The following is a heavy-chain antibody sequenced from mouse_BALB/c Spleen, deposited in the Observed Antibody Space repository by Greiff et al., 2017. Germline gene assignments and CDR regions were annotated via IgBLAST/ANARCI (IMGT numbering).Heavy chain of an antibody. CDR3: VRQWLLRGFDY. Sequence: EVKLVESGGGLVQPKGSLKLSCAASGFTFNTYAMNWVRQAPGKGLEWVARIRSKSNNYATYYADSVKDRFTISRDDSQSMLYLQMNNLKTEDTAMYYCVRQWLLRGFDYWGQGTTLTVSS. CDR2: IRSKSNNYAT. J-gene: IGHJ2*01. CDR1: GFTFNTYA. V-gene: IGHV10-1*02. D-gene: IGHD2-3*01.